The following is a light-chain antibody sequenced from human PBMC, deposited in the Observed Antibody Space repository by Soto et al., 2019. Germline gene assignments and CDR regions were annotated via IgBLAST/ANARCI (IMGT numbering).Light chain of an antibody. CDR1: QSISSW. V-gene: IGKV1-5*01. Sequence: DIQMTQSPSTLSASVGDRVTISCRASQSISSWLAWYQQKPGKAPNLLIYDASSLQSGVPSRFSGIGSGTEFTLTISSLQPDDFATYYCQQYSSHWTFGQGTKVDIK. CDR3: QQYSSHWT. J-gene: IGKJ1*01. CDR2: DAS.